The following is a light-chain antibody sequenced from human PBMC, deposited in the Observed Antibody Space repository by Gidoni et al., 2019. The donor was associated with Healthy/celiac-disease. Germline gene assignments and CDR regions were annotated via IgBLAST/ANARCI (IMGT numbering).Light chain of an antibody. CDR2: GAS. V-gene: IGKV3-15*01. CDR1: PRVRSN. J-gene: IGKJ2*03. Sequence: DIVMTQPTATLSVPPGERATLTCRASPRVRSNLAWYQQKPGQAPRLLSYGASTRDTGSPARVSGSGSGTELTLTISSLQSEDFAVYYCQQYNSWPYSFGQGTKLEIK. CDR3: QQYNSWPYS.